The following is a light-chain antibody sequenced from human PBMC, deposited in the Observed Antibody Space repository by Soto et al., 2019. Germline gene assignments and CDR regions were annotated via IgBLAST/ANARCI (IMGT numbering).Light chain of an antibody. Sequence: EIVLTQSPGTLSLSPGERVTLSCRASQSVMNNLAWYQHKPGQAPRLLIYGASNRATGIPDRFSGSGSGTDFTLTISSLQAEDVAVYYCQQRSNWWTFGQGTKVDIK. V-gene: IGKV3-11*01. J-gene: IGKJ1*01. CDR2: GAS. CDR3: QQRSNWWT. CDR1: QSVMNN.